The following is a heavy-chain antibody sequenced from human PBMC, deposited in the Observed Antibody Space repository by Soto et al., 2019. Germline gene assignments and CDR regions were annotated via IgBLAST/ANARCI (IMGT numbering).Heavy chain of an antibody. CDR2: IYYSGST. CDR3: ARDEVYGSGGFQH. V-gene: IGHV4-31*03. CDR1: GGSRSSGGYY. D-gene: IGHD3-10*01. J-gene: IGHJ1*01. Sequence: PSETLSLTCTVSGGSRSSGGYYWSWILHHPGKGLEWIGYIYYSGSTYYNPSLKSRVTISVDTSKNQFSLKLSSVTSADTAVYYCARDEVYGSGGFQHWGQGTLVTVSS.